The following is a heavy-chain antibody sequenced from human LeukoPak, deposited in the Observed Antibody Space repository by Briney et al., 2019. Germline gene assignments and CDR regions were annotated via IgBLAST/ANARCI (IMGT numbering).Heavy chain of an antibody. CDR3: ARNQRWLVDSYYGMDV. J-gene: IGHJ6*02. CDR2: IYYSGST. D-gene: IGHD6-19*01. CDR1: GGSISSSNFY. Sequence: PSKTLSLTCTVSGGSISSSNFYWGWIRQPPGKGLEWIGSIYYSGSTYYSPSLESRVTISVDTSKNQFSLKLRSVTAADTAVYYCARNQRWLVDSYYGMDVWGQGTTVTVSS. V-gene: IGHV4-39*07.